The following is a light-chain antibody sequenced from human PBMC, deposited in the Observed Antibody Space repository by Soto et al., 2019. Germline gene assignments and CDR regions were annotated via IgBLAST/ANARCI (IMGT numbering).Light chain of an antibody. CDR3: QQYDKWVT. Sequence: ETVMTQSPVTLSVSPGERATLSCRASQSVSSNLAWYQQKPGQAPRLLMYGASTRATGIPVRFRGSGSGTEFTLTISSLQSEDFAVYYCQQYDKWVTFGQGTRLEIK. CDR2: GAS. V-gene: IGKV3-15*01. CDR1: QSVSSN. J-gene: IGKJ5*01.